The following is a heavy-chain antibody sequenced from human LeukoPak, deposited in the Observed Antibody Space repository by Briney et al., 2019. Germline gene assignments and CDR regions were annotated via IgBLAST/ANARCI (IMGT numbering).Heavy chain of an antibody. D-gene: IGHD3-10*01. J-gene: IGHJ4*02. CDR3: AKYLYNVYYFDY. CDR2: ISADGGGT. CDR1: GFTFDDYA. V-gene: IGHV3-43*02. Sequence: GGSLRLSCAASGFTFDDYAMHWVRQAPGKGLEWVSLISADGGGTYYAASVRGRFTISRDNSKNSLYLQMNSLRTEDTALYYCAKYLYNVYYFDYWGQGTLVTVSS.